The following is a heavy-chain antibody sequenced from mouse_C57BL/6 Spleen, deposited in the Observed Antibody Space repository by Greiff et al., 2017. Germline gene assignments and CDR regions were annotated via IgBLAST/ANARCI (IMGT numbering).Heavy chain of an antibody. CDR2: ISSGGDYI. J-gene: IGHJ2*01. CDR3: TRDYGGDYFDY. V-gene: IGHV5-9-1*02. Sequence: EVQRVESGEGLVKPGGSLKLSCAASGFTFSSYAMSWVRQTPEKRLEWVAYISSGGDYIYYADTVKGRFTISRDNARNTLYLQMSSLKSEDTAMYYCTRDYGGDYFDYWGQGTTLTVSS. D-gene: IGHD1-1*01. CDR1: GFTFSSYA.